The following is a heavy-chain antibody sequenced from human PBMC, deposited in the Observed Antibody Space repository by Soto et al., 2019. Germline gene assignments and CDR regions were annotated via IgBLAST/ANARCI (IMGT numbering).Heavy chain of an antibody. Sequence: EVQLLESGGGLVQPGGSLRLSCAASGFPFSMYAMTWVRQAPGKGLEWVSAISGSVDSTYYADSVKGRLTISRDNSKKTVYLEMNSLRVEDTAVYHCAKSPSRAPYGMDVWGQGTTVTVSS. CDR2: ISGSVDST. D-gene: IGHD6-6*01. V-gene: IGHV3-23*01. J-gene: IGHJ6*02. CDR1: GFPFSMYA. CDR3: AKSPSRAPYGMDV.